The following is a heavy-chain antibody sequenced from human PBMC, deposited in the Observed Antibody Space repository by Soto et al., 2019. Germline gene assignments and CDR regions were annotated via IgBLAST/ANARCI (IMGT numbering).Heavy chain of an antibody. V-gene: IGHV1-2*02. Sequence: ASVKVSWKASGYTFTGYYMHWVRQAPGQGLEWMGWINPNSGGTNYAQKFQGRVTMTRDTSISTAYMELSRLRSDDTAVYYCAREEYSSSWGLRNYYYGMDVWGQGTTVTVSS. CDR2: INPNSGGT. J-gene: IGHJ6*02. CDR1: GYTFTGYY. CDR3: AREEYSSSWGLRNYYYGMDV. D-gene: IGHD6-13*01.